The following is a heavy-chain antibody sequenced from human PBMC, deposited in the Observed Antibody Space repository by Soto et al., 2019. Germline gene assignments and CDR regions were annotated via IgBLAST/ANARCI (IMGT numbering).Heavy chain of an antibody. D-gene: IGHD5-18*01. CDR3: ARAVGASSYAYLPAD. J-gene: IGHJ4*01. CDR1: GFIFSSRA. Sequence: EVQLLESGGGLVQPGGSLRLSCAASGFIFSSRAMTWVRQAPGKGLEWVSGLSAGGTATYYADSVKGRFTISRDNSKNTLFLQVNSLSVEDTALYYCARAVGASSYAYLPADWGHGTLVTVSS. V-gene: IGHV3-23*01. CDR2: LSAGGTAT.